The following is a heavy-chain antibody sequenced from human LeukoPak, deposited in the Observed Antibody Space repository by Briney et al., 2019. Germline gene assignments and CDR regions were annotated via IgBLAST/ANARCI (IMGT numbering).Heavy chain of an antibody. V-gene: IGHV6-1*01. D-gene: IGHD6-6*01. CDR2: TYYRSKWYN. CDR3: ARRNVGYSSPSDWFDP. J-gene: IGHJ5*02. Sequence: SQTLSLTCGISGDSVSSNSAAWNWIRQSPSRGLEWLGRTYYRSKWYNDYAVSVKSRITINPDTSKNQFSLQLNSVTPEDTAVYYCARRNVGYSSPSDWFDPWGQGTLVTVSS. CDR1: GDSVSSNSAA.